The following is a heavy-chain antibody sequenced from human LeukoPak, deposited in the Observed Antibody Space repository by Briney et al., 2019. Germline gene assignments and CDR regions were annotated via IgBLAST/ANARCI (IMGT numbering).Heavy chain of an antibody. CDR2: IRNKASNYAT. Sequence: GGSLNLSCSASGFTFGNFAINWFGRAPGKGLEWIGHIRNKASNYATTYAASVKGRFTISRDESKNTAFLQMNSVKPEDTAVYYCSRDHYYAIDFWGQGTTVTVSS. CDR1: GFTFGNFA. CDR3: SRDHYYAIDF. J-gene: IGHJ6*02. V-gene: IGHV3-73*01.